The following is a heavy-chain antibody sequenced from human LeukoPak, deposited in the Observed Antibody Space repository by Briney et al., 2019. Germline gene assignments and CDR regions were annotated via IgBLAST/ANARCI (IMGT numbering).Heavy chain of an antibody. V-gene: IGHV3-48*03. Sequence: GGSLRLSCAASEFTFSSYEMNWVRQAPGKGLEWVSYISTSGSTIYYADSVKGRFTISRDNAKNSLYLQMNSLRAEDTAVYYCASLHTSWVGHNWFDPWGQGTLVTVSS. D-gene: IGHD2-15*01. J-gene: IGHJ5*02. CDR1: EFTFSSYE. CDR2: ISTSGSTI. CDR3: ASLHTSWVGHNWFDP.